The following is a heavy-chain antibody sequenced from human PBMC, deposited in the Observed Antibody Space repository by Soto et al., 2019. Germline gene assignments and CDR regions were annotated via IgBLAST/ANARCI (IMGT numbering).Heavy chain of an antibody. CDR2: ITPNSGFT. D-gene: IGHD2-2*01. V-gene: IGHV1-2*02. J-gene: IGHJ6*02. CDR3: ARVIVVEPAPEDSYYYYGMDV. CDR1: GYTFTDND. Sequence: VASVKVSCKASGYTFTDNDIHWVRQAPGQGLEWVGWITPNSGFTKYAQKFQGRVTMTGDTSINTAYMELSSLRSDDSAVYYCARVIVVEPAPEDSYYYYGMDVWGQGTTVTVSS.